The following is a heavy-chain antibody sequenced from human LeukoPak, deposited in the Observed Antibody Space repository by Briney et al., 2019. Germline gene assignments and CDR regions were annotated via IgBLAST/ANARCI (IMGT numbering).Heavy chain of an antibody. Sequence: SETLSLTCAVYGGSFRGYYWSWIRQPPGKGLEWIGEINHSGSTNYNPSLKSRVTISVDTSKNQFSLKLSSVTAADTAVYYCARGTVGATHLDYWGQGTLVTVSS. CDR1: GGSFRGYY. CDR3: ARGTVGATHLDY. D-gene: IGHD1-26*01. J-gene: IGHJ4*02. V-gene: IGHV4-34*01. CDR2: INHSGST.